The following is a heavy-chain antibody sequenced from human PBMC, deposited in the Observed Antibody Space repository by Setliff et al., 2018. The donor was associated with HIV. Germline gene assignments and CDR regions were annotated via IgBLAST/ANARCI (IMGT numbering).Heavy chain of an antibody. V-gene: IGHV4-59*11. CDR2: IYSTGST. CDR1: GASITSHY. D-gene: IGHD4-17*01. J-gene: IGHJ4*02. Sequence: SETLSLTCTVSGASITSHYWSWIRQSPGRELEWIGYIYSTGSTNYNPSLQSRVSISMDASKNKFSPKVTSVTSADTAVYYCAKGAGFYGDYTFDYWGQGNLVTVS. CDR3: AKGAGFYGDYTFDY.